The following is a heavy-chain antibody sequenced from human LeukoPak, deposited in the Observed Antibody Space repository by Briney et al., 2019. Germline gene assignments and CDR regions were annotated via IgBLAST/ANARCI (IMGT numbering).Heavy chain of an antibody. CDR2: INHSGST. D-gene: IGHD2-15*01. Sequence: SETLPLTCAVYGGSFSGYYWSWIRQPPGKGLEWIGEINHSGSTNYNPSLKSRVTISVDTSKNQFSLKLSSVTAADTAVYYCARGFNGYCSGGSCYGDAFDIWGQGTMVTVSS. CDR1: GGSFSGYY. J-gene: IGHJ3*02. CDR3: ARGFNGYCSGGSCYGDAFDI. V-gene: IGHV4-34*01.